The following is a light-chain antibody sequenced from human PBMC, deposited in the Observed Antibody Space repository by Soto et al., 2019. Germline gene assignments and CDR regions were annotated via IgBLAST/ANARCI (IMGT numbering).Light chain of an antibody. CDR1: SSDVGGYNY. J-gene: IGLJ1*01. Sequence: QSTLTQPASVSGSPGQSITISCTGTSSDVGGYNYVSWYQQHPGKAPKLIIYDVSNRPSGVSNRFSGATSGNTAPLTISGLQAEDEADYYCSASTSSSTLLYVFGTGTKLTVL. CDR2: DVS. CDR3: SASTSSSTLLYV. V-gene: IGLV2-14*01.